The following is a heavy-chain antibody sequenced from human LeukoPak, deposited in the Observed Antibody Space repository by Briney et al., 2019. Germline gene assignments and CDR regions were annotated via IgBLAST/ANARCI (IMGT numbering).Heavy chain of an antibody. D-gene: IGHD6-19*01. Sequence: GGSLRLSCAASGFTFSSYSMNWVRQAPGKGLEWVSYISSSSSTIYYADSVKGRFTISRDNAKNSLYLQMNSLRAEDTAVYYCARDPSGAVASGSGHWGQGTLVTVSS. CDR1: GFTFSSYS. V-gene: IGHV3-48*01. CDR2: ISSSSSTI. J-gene: IGHJ4*02. CDR3: ARDPSGAVASGSGH.